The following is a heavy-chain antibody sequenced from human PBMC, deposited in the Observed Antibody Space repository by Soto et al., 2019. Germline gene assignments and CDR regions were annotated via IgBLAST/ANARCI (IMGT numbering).Heavy chain of an antibody. CDR1: GGSISSSSYY. CDR2: IYYSGST. D-gene: IGHD6-13*01. CDR3: ARHSSSWYAFDY. Sequence: LSPTGTVSGGSISSSSYYGGWIRQPPGKGLEWIGSIYYSGSTYYNPSLKSRVTISVDTSKNQFSLKLSSVTAADTAVYYCARHSSSWYAFDYWGQGTLVTVSS. J-gene: IGHJ4*02. V-gene: IGHV4-39*01.